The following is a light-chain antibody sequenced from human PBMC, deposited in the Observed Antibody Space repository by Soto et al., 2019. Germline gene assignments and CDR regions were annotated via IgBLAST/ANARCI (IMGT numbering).Light chain of an antibody. CDR1: RSDIGSYNS. Sequence: QAVVTQPASVSGSPGESITISCTGTRSDIGSYNSIAWYQQHPGKAPRVMIFEVTKRPSGISNRFSGSKSGSTASLTISGLQADDEADYFCFSYAGDSTWVFGGGTKVTVL. J-gene: IGLJ3*02. V-gene: IGLV2-23*02. CDR3: FSYAGDSTWV. CDR2: EVT.